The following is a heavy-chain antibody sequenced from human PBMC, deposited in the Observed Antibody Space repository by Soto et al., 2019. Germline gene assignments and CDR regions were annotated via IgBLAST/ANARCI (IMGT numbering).Heavy chain of an antibody. J-gene: IGHJ6*02. CDR2: IIPILGIA. D-gene: IGHD2-21*02. V-gene: IGHV1-69*02. CDR1: GGTFSSST. Sequence: AAMGSCKASGGTFSSSTISWVRQAPVQGLERIGRIIPILGIANYAQKSQGRVTITADKSTSTAYMELSSLRSADTAVDYFWRVHIVVVTASLGYCYGLDVWGQGSTVTVSS. CDR3: WRVHIVVVTASLGYCYGLDV.